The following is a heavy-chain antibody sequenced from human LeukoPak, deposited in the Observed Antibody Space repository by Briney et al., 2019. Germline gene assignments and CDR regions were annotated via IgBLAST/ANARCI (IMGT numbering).Heavy chain of an antibody. CDR2: LSGSGDKT. Sequence: GVLRLSCAASGFNFRTYAMSWVRQAPGKGLQWVSALSGSGDKTYYAGSVKGRFTISRDNAKNTLYLQMRSLMTKDTAVYYCAKDLNYAFDYWGQGTLVTVSS. V-gene: IGHV3-23*01. CDR3: AKDLNYAFDY. CDR1: GFNFRTYA. D-gene: IGHD2-2*01. J-gene: IGHJ4*02.